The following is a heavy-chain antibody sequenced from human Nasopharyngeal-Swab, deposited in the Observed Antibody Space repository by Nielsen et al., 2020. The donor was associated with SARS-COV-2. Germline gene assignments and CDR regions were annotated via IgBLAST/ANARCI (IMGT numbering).Heavy chain of an antibody. J-gene: IGHJ4*02. D-gene: IGHD6-13*01. Sequence: SETLSLTCAVYGGSFSGYYWSWIRQPPGKGLEWIGEINHSGSTNYNLSLKSRVTISVDTSKNQFSLKLSSVTAADTAVYYCARSLAAAGYDYWGQGTLVTVSS. V-gene: IGHV4-34*01. CDR3: ARSLAAAGYDY. CDR2: INHSGST. CDR1: GGSFSGYY.